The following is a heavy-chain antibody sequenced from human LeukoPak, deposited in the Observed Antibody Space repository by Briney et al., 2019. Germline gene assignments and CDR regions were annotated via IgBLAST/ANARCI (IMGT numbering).Heavy chain of an antibody. CDR1: GFTFSSYS. J-gene: IGHJ6*03. CDR2: ISSSSSYI. D-gene: IGHD4-11*01. V-gene: IGHV3-21*01. CDR3: ASQTVTTIYYYYYMDV. Sequence: GGSLRLSCAASGFTFSSYSMNWVRQAPGKGLEWVSSISSSSSYIYYADSVKGRFTISRDNAKNSLYLQMNSLRAEDTAMYYCASQTVTTIYYYYYMDVWGKGTTVTVSS.